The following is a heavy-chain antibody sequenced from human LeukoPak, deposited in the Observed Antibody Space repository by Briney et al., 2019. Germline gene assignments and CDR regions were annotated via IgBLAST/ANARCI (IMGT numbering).Heavy chain of an antibody. CDR2: INHSGST. V-gene: IGHV4-34*01. CDR1: GGSFSGYY. J-gene: IGHJ5*02. CDR3: ARAGYSSSWSSFDP. Sequence: PSETLSLTCAVYGGSFSGYYWSSIRHPPGKGLEWIGEINHSGSTNYNPSLKSRVTISVDTSKNQFSLKLSSVTAADTAVYYCARAGYSSSWSSFDPWGKGPLVTVSS. D-gene: IGHD6-13*01.